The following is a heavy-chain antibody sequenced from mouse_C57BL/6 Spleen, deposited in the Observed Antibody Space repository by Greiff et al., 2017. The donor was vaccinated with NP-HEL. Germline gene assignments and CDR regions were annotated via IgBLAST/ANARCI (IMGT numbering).Heavy chain of an antibody. J-gene: IGHJ3*01. V-gene: IGHV3-6*01. Sequence: EVQLVESGPGLVKPSQSLSLTCSVTGYSITSGYYWNWIRQFPGNKLEWMGYISYDGSNNYNPSLKNRISITRDTSKNQFFLKLNSVTTEDTATYYCARAGLRRAWFAYWGQGTLVTVSA. CDR1: GYSITSGYY. D-gene: IGHD2-2*01. CDR3: ARAGLRRAWFAY. CDR2: ISYDGSN.